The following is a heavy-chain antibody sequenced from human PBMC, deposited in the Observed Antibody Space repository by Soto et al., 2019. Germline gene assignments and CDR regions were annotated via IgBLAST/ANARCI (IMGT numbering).Heavy chain of an antibody. V-gene: IGHV3-23*01. D-gene: IGHD6-6*01. J-gene: IGHJ4*02. CDR2: ISGSGGAT. CDR1: GFTFDNYA. CDR3: ARIPWQLSFDD. Sequence: EVQLLESGGGLVQPGGSLRVSCAASGFTFDNYALNWVRQAPGKGLEWVSSISGSGGATYYADSVKGRFTISRDNSKSTLFLQMSSLRAEDTAVYYCARIPWQLSFDDWGQGTQVTVSS.